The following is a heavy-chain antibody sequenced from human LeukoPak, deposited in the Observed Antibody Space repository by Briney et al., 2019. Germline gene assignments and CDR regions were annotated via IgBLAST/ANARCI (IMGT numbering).Heavy chain of an antibody. CDR1: GYTFTDYY. J-gene: IGHJ5*02. V-gene: IGHV1-2*02. D-gene: IGHD2-15*01. CDR2: INPNRGGT. CDR3: ARGYCSGGSCYSVEDWFDP. Sequence: ASVKVSCKASGYTFTDYYLHWVRQAPGQGLEWMGWINPNRGGTNYAQKFQRRVTMTRDTPISKAYMELSRLRADDTAVYYCARGYCSGGSCYSVEDWFDPWGQGTLVTVSS.